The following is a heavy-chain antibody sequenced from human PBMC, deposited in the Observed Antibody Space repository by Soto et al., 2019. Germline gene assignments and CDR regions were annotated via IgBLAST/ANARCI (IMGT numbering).Heavy chain of an antibody. J-gene: IGHJ4*02. D-gene: IGHD3-9*01. V-gene: IGHV4-39*01. Sequence: KSSETLSLTCTVSGGSISSGGYYWSWIRQHPGKGLEWIGNIYYSGSTYYNPSLKSRVTISIDKSKNQFSLKLSSLTAADTAVYYCARLEGLATISYYFDFWGQGTLVTVSS. CDR1: GGSISSGGYY. CDR3: ARLEGLATISYYFDF. CDR2: IYYSGST.